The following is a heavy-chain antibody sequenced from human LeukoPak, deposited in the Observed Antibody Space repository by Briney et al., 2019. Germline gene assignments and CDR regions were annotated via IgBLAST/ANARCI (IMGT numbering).Heavy chain of an antibody. Sequence: GASVKVSCKASGYTFTSYGISWVRQAPGQGLEWMGGIIPIFGTANYAQKFQGRVTITADESTSTAYMELSSLRSEDTAVYYCARDWSPTPAYYYDSSGYYPDWGQGTLVTVSS. V-gene: IGHV1-69*13. J-gene: IGHJ4*02. CDR2: IIPIFGTA. CDR3: ARDWSPTPAYYYDSSGYYPD. CDR1: GYTFTSYG. D-gene: IGHD3-22*01.